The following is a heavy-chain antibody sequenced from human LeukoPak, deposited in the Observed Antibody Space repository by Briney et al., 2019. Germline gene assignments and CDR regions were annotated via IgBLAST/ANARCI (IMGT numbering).Heavy chain of an antibody. Sequence: GGSLRLSCAASGLTFSSYGMHWVRQAPGKGLEWVAVIWYDGSNKYYADSVKGRFTISRDNSKNTLYLQMNSLRAEDTAVYYCARDSGSRVGGGMDVWGQGTTVTVSS. D-gene: IGHD1-26*01. CDR2: IWYDGSNK. CDR1: GLTFSSYG. V-gene: IGHV3-33*01. CDR3: ARDSGSRVGGGMDV. J-gene: IGHJ6*02.